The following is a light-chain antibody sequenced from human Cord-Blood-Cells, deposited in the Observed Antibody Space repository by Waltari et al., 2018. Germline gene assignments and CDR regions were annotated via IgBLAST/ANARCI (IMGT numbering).Light chain of an antibody. CDR3: CSYAGSRV. Sequence: QSALTQPASVSGSPGQSITLSCTGTSSDVGSYNLVSWYQPHPGKAPKRMIYEGSKRPSGVSNRFSGSKSGNTASLTISGLQAEDEADYYCCSYAGSRVFGGGTKLTVL. CDR2: EGS. CDR1: SSDVGSYNL. J-gene: IGLJ3*02. V-gene: IGLV2-23*01.